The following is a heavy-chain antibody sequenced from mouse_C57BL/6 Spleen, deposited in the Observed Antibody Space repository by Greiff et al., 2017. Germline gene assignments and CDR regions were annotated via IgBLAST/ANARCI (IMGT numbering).Heavy chain of an antibody. CDR2: IDPSDSET. V-gene: IGHV1-52*01. CDR3: ARGGFVTTVVAPDD. J-gene: IGHJ2*01. D-gene: IGHD1-1*01. CDR1: GYTFTSYW. Sequence: QVPLQQPGAELVRPGSSVKLSCKASGYTFTSYWMHWVKQRPIQGLEWIGHIDPSDSETHYNHKFKDKATLTVDKSSSPAYMQLSSLTSEDSAVYYCARGGFVTTVVAPDDWGQGTTLTVSA.